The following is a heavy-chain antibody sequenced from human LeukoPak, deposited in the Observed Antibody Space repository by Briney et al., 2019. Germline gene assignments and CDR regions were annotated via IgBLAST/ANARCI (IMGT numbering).Heavy chain of an antibody. CDR3: ARLGDYDSSGHFDY. V-gene: IGHV4-30-4*07. D-gene: IGHD3-22*01. CDR2: MYKSGST. CDR1: GGSISSGGYA. J-gene: IGHJ4*02. Sequence: SESLSLTCAVSGGSISSGGYAWSWIRQAPGKGLEWFGDMYKSGSTYYNPSLKSRVSISADMSKNQFSLKLSSVTAADTAVYYCARLGDYDSSGHFDYWGQGTLVTVSS.